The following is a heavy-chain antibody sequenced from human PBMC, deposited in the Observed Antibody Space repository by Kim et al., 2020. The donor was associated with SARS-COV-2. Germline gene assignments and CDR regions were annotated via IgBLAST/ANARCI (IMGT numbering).Heavy chain of an antibody. J-gene: IGHJ4*02. V-gene: IGHV1-69*01. Sequence: KFQGRVTITADESTSTAYMELSSLRSEDTAVYYCARVGRDYDSSGYVGYWGQGTLVTVSS. CDR3: ARVGRDYDSSGYVGY. D-gene: IGHD3-22*01.